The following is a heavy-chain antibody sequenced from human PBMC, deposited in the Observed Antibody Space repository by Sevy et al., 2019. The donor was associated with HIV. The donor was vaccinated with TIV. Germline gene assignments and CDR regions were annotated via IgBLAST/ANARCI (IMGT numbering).Heavy chain of an antibody. CDR1: GFSFSSYA. D-gene: IGHD3-16*01. V-gene: IGHV3-30*04. CDR3: ARDGLGGFAQTLDV. Sequence: GGSLRLSCAASGFSFSSYAVLRVRQAPGKGLDWVAVILYDGSNKYYADSVKGRFTISRDNAKNTLYLQMNSLRPEDTAVYYCARDGLGGFAQTLDVWGQGTTVTVSS. CDR2: ILYDGSNK. J-gene: IGHJ6*02.